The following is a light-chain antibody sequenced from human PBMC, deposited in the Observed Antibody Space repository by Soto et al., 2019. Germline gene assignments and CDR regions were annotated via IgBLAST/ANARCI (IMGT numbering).Light chain of an antibody. V-gene: IGKV3-11*01. J-gene: IGKJ4*01. CDR3: QQRYSWPPLT. CDR2: DAS. Sequence: EIVLTQSPATLSLSPGERATPSCRASQTVYSYLAWYQQRPGQAPRLLIFDASNRASGVPARFRGSGSGTDFTLTISSLEPEDFAVYYCQQRYSWPPLTFGGGTKVEIK. CDR1: QTVYSY.